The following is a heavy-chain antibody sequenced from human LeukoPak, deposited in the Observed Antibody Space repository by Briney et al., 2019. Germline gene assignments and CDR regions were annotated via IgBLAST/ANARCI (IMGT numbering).Heavy chain of an antibody. Sequence: HSETLSLTCDVYGGSISNSASYWGWVRQPPGKRLEWIATVHYSGSTFYSPSLKSRVAISVDTSQSQFSLKLGSVTATDTAVYYCARHVPEYDYVWGSYRYIDAFDIWGQGTMVTVSS. V-gene: IGHV4-39*01. J-gene: IGHJ3*02. D-gene: IGHD3-16*02. CDR3: ARHVPEYDYVWGSYRYIDAFDI. CDR1: GGSISNSASY. CDR2: VHYSGST.